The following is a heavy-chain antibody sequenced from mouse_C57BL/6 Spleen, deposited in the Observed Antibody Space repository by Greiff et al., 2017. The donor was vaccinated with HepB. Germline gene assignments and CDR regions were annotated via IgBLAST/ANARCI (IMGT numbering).Heavy chain of an antibody. D-gene: IGHD2-3*01. CDR3: ARPEGDGYYFFAY. CDR2: IYPRSGNT. J-gene: IGHJ3*01. CDR1: GYTFTSYG. V-gene: IGHV1-81*01. Sequence: VQLQQSGAELARPGASVKLSCKASGYTFTSYGISWVKQRTGQGLEWIGEIYPRSGNTYYNEKFKGKATLTADKSSSTAYMELRSLTSEDSAVYFCARPEGDGYYFFAYWGQGTLVTVSA.